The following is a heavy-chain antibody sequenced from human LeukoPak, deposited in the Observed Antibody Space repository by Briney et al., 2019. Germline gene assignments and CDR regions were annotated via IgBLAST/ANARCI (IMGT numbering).Heavy chain of an antibody. CDR2: FYYSGST. CDR3: VRRSGYSLDFDY. D-gene: IGHD5-18*01. Sequence: SETLSLTCTVSGVSISSYYWSWIRQPPGKGLEWIGYFYYSGSTNYNPSLRSRVTISVDTSKNQFSLNLRSVTAADTAVYYCVRRSGYSLDFDYWGQGTLVTVSS. J-gene: IGHJ4*02. CDR1: GVSISSYY. V-gene: IGHV4-59*01.